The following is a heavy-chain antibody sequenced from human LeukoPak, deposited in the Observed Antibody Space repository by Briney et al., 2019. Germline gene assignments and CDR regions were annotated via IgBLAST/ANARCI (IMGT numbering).Heavy chain of an antibody. CDR3: ARELAFPGSYGSAEFYFVF. J-gene: IGHJ4*02. CDR1: GYTFSNYG. D-gene: IGHD1-26*01. Sequence: ASVTVSCKASGYTFSNYGISWVRQAPGRGLEWMGWISGQTGKTKQAQTFQGRITFTTDSATNKAYMEMRSLTSDDTAVYYCARELAFPGSYGSAEFYFVFWGQGALVTVSS. CDR2: ISGQTGKT. V-gene: IGHV1-18*01.